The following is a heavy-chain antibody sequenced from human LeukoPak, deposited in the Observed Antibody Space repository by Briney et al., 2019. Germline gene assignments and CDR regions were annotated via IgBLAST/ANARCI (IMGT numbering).Heavy chain of an antibody. Sequence: SETLSLTCTVSGGSISSYYWSWIRQPPGKGLEWIGYTYYSGSTNYNPSLKSRVTISVDTSKNQFSLKLSSVTAADTAVYYCARDVDYDFWSGDAFDIWGQGTMVTVSS. CDR2: TYYSGST. CDR3: ARDVDYDFWSGDAFDI. D-gene: IGHD3-3*01. CDR1: GGSISSYY. J-gene: IGHJ3*02. V-gene: IGHV4-59*01.